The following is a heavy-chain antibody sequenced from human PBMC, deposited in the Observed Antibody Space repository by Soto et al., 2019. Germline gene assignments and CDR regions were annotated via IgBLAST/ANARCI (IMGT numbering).Heavy chain of an antibody. D-gene: IGHD3-22*01. Sequence: PGGSLRLSCAASGFTLSSYSMNWVRQAPGKGKEGVSSISSSSSYIYYADSVKRRFTISRDNAKNSLYLQMNSLRAEDTAVYYCARVWYYDSSGYPKYYFDYWGQGTLVTVSS. CDR2: ISSSSSYI. CDR1: GFTLSSYS. CDR3: ARVWYYDSSGYPKYYFDY. V-gene: IGHV3-21*01. J-gene: IGHJ4*02.